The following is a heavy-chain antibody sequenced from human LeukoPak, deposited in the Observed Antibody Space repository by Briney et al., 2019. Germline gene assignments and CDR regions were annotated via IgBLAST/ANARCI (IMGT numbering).Heavy chain of an antibody. CDR1: GFTFSSHV. D-gene: IGHD6-13*01. CDR2: IWYDGGNK. Sequence: GGSLRLSCAASGFTFSSHVMHWVRQAPGKGLEWVAVIWYDGGNKYYADSVKGRFTISRDNSMNTLYLQMKSLRAEDTAVYYCARVAPIYSSSLYYLDYWGQGTLVIVSS. V-gene: IGHV3-33*01. CDR3: ARVAPIYSSSLYYLDY. J-gene: IGHJ4*02.